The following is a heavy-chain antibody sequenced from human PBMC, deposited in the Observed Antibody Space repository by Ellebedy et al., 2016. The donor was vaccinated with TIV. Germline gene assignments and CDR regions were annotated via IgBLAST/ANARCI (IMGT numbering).Heavy chain of an antibody. CDR3: ARDPGELLPGLADY. CDR2: IKSDGSST. CDR1: GFTFSNYW. Sequence: GGSLRLSXAASGFTFSNYWMHWVRQAPGKGLVWVSRIKSDGSSTTYVDSVKGRFTISRDNAKNTLYLQMNSLRAEDTAVYYCARDPGELLPGLADYWGQGTLVTVSS. V-gene: IGHV3-74*01. D-gene: IGHD1-26*01. J-gene: IGHJ4*02.